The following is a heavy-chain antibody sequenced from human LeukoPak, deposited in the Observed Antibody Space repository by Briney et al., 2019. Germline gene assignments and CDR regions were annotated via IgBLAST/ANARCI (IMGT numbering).Heavy chain of an antibody. Sequence: GASVTVSCKCTVGTFSSYASSWVRQAPGQGLEWMGGIIPIFCIANNAQKFQARVTITANKSTSTAYMELSSLRSEDTAVYYCGRETDMVTFGIWGQGTLVAVSS. CDR3: GRETDMVTFGI. CDR2: IIPIFCIA. J-gene: IGHJ4*02. CDR1: VGTFSSYA. V-gene: IGHV1-69*17. D-gene: IGHD5-18*01.